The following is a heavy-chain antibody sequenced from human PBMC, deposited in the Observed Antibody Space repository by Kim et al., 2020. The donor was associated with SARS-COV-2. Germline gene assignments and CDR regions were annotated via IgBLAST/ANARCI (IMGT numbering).Heavy chain of an antibody. CDR2: LTPRDGEV. CDR3: ARDLAGGWTFDI. Sequence: ASVKVSCKASGYTFNSDHIHWVRQAPGQGPEWMAILTPRDGEVRLGQNFQDRLTVTRDTSTSTVYMELSSLRSEDTGIYYCARDLAGGWTFDIWGQGTVVTVSS. J-gene: IGHJ3*02. V-gene: IGHV1-46*02. D-gene: IGHD3-16*01. CDR1: GYTFNSDH.